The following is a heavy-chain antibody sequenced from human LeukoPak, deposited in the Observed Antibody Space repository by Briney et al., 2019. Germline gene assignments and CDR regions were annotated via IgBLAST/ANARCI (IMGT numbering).Heavy chain of an antibody. Sequence: PGGSLRLSCTASGFAFDEHGMSWVRQVPGKGLEWVSGINWSGGSTGYADPLRGRFTISRDNAKNSLYLQMDSLRAEDTALYYCARAPITSPFYFDYWGQGTLVTISS. V-gene: IGHV3-20*04. J-gene: IGHJ4*02. CDR3: ARAPITSPFYFDY. CDR2: INWSGGST. CDR1: GFAFDEHG. D-gene: IGHD2-2*01.